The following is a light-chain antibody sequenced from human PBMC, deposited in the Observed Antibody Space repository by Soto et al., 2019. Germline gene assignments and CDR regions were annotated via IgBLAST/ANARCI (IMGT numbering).Light chain of an antibody. CDR1: QSVSSY. CDR3: QQFGNTPLT. J-gene: IGKJ4*01. CDR2: GAS. V-gene: IGKV3-20*01. Sequence: EIVLTQSPAALSLSPGERATLSCRASQSVSSYLAWYQQKPGQAPRLLISGASSRATGIPDRFSGSGSGTDFTLTISRLEPEDFAVYYCQQFGNTPLTFGGGTKVDI.